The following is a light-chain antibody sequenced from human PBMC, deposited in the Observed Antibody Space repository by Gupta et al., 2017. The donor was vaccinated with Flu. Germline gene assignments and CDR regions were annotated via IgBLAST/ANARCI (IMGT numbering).Light chain of an antibody. V-gene: IGKV4-1*01. CDR3: QQDNSYPLT. J-gene: IGKJ4*02. Sequence: SPCERASISCKSTKSVFHSSDRNNYLAWFQQRPGQPPNCLIYRASIRESGVPERFSGSGSGTDFTLTISSLQAEDFAVYYCQQDNSYPLTFGQGTKVEIK. CDR1: KSVFHSSDRNNY. CDR2: RAS.